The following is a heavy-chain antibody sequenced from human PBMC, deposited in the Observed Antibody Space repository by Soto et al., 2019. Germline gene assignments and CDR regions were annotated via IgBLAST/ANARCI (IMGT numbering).Heavy chain of an antibody. Sequence: EVHLVESGGGLVQPGGSLRLSCAASGFTFSDHYMDWVRQAPGKGLEWVGRTRDKAKGYTTEYAASVKGRFTISRDDSXNXRYLQMNSLKTEDTALYYCARGGYCSGGSCYSPPNYWGQGTLVTVSS. CDR3: ARGGYCSGGSCYSPPNY. D-gene: IGHD2-15*01. V-gene: IGHV3-72*01. CDR1: GFTFSDHY. J-gene: IGHJ4*02. CDR2: TRDKAKGYTT.